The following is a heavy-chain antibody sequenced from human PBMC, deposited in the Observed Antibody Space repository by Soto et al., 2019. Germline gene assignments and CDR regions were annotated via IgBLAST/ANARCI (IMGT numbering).Heavy chain of an antibody. CDR2: IWYDGSNK. V-gene: IGHV3-33*01. Sequence: PGGSLRLSCAASGFTFSSYGMHWVRQAPGKGLEWVAVIWYDGSNKYYADSVKGRFTISRDNSENTLYLQMNSLRAEDTAVYYCARDPLGNDYGGNPNYPYFDYWGQGTLVTVSS. CDR3: ARDPLGNDYGGNPNYPYFDY. CDR1: GFTFSSYG. J-gene: IGHJ4*02. D-gene: IGHD4-17*01.